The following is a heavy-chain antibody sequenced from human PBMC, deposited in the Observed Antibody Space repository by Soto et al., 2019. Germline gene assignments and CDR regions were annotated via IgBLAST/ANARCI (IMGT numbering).Heavy chain of an antibody. D-gene: IGHD1-26*01. Sequence: SETLSLTCAVSGGSISRSHYYWGWIRQPPGKGLEWIGNIYYSGSTYYNPSLESRVTMSVDTSKNQFSLELSSVTAADTAVYYCATQEVGGTYVYTFDPWGQGTLVTVSS. J-gene: IGHJ5*02. CDR2: IYYSGST. V-gene: IGHV4-39*01. CDR3: ATQEVGGTYVYTFDP. CDR1: GGSISRSHYY.